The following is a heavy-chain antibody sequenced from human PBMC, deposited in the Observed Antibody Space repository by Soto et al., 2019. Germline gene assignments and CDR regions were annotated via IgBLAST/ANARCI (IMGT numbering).Heavy chain of an antibody. CDR1: GGYFSGYY. J-gene: IGHJ6*02. D-gene: IGHD3-16*01. CDR2: INHSGRT. CDR3: ARFWGLPYGMDF. V-gene: IGHV4-34*01. Sequence: SETLSLTCAVYGGYFSGYYWSWTRPPPGKGLEWSGEINHSGRTNYNPSLKSRVTLSGDTSKNQFSLKLSSVTAAHTSVYYCARFWGLPYGMDFWGQGTTVTVSS.